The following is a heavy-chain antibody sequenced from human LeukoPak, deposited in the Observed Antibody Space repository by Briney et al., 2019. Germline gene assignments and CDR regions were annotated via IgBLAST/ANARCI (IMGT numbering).Heavy chain of an antibody. V-gene: IGHV3-21*01. CDR2: ISSSSSYI. Sequence: GGSLRLSCAASGFTFSSYSMNWVRQAPGKGLEWVSSISSSSSYIYYADSVKGRFTISRDNAKNSLYLQMNSLRAEDTAVYYCARDRRYGYYLDYWGQGILVTVSS. J-gene: IGHJ4*02. CDR3: ARDRRYGYYLDY. D-gene: IGHD5-18*01. CDR1: GFTFSSYS.